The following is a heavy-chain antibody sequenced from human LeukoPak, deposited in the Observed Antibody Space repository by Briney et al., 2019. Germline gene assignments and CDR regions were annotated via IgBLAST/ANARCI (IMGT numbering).Heavy chain of an antibody. CDR3: AKGPLRGTAAAIDY. Sequence: SETLSLTCTVSGGSISSYYWSWIRQPPGKGLEWIGYIYYSGSTNYNPSLKSRVTISVDTSKNQFSLKLSSVTAADTAVYYCAKGPLRGTAAAIDYWGQGTLVTVSS. J-gene: IGHJ4*02. D-gene: IGHD2-2*01. V-gene: IGHV4-59*01. CDR1: GGSISSYY. CDR2: IYYSGST.